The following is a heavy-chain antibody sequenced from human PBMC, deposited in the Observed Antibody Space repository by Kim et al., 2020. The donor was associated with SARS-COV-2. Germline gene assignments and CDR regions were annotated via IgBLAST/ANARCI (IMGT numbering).Heavy chain of an antibody. V-gene: IGHV1-3*01. Sequence: ASVKVSCKASGYTFTSYAMHWVRQAPGKRLEWMGWINAGNGNTKYSQKFQGRVTITRDTSASTAYMELSSLRSEDTAVYYCARDSYYDIFHYYYYYMDVWGKGTTVTVSS. CDR2: INAGNGNT. D-gene: IGHD3-9*01. J-gene: IGHJ6*03. CDR3: ARDSYYDIFHYYYYYMDV. CDR1: GYTFTSYA.